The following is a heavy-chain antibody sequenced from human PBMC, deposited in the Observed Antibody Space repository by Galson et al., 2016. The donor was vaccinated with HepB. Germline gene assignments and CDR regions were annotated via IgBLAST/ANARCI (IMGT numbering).Heavy chain of an antibody. J-gene: IGHJ4*02. V-gene: IGHV4-4*02. CDR3: ASDRRVITGYYYFDY. CDR2: IYHSGST. Sequence: WCSWVRQPPRQGLEWLGEIYHSGSTNYNPSLKSRVTISVDKSKNQFSLKLSSVTAADTAVYYCASDRRVITGYYYFDYWGQGTLVPVSS. CDR1: W. D-gene: IGHD1-20*01.